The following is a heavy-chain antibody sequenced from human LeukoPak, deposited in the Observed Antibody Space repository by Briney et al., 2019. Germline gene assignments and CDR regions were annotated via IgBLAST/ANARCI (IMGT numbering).Heavy chain of an antibody. CDR3: ARGFGYSLTWFDP. CDR1: GFTFSSYD. Sequence: GGSLRLSCAASGFTFSSYDMNWVRQAPGKGLEWVSYISSSVSTIYYADSVKGRFTISRDNAKNSLYLQMNSLRAEDTAVYFCARGFGYSLTWFDPWGQGTLVTVSS. J-gene: IGHJ5*02. V-gene: IGHV3-48*03. D-gene: IGHD3-22*01. CDR2: ISSSVSTI.